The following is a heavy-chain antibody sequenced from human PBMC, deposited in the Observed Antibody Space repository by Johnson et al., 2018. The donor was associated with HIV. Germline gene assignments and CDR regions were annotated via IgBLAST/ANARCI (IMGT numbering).Heavy chain of an antibody. CDR2: IGTTGDT. CDR3: ARDRPIAPFDI. D-gene: IGHD3-22*01. J-gene: IGHJ3*02. V-gene: IGHV3-13*01. CDR1: GFSSSRYA. Sequence: MLLVESGGGVVQPGRSLRLSCAASGFSSSRYAMYWIRQATGKGLEWVSGIGTTGDTYYPGSVKGRFTISRDHAKNSLHLQMNSLGAEDTAVYYCARDRPIAPFDIWGQGTMVTVSS.